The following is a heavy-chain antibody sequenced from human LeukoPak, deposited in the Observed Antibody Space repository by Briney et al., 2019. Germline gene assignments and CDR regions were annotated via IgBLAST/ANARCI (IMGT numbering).Heavy chain of an antibody. D-gene: IGHD3-22*01. CDR2: IWYDGSNK. CDR3: ARESDSSASGGY. J-gene: IGHJ4*02. V-gene: IGHV3-33*01. CDR1: GFTFSSYG. Sequence: SGRSLRLSCAASGFTFSSYGMHWVRQAPGKGLEWVAVIWYDGSNKYYADSVKGRFTISRDNSKNTLYLQMNSLRAEDTAVYYCARESDSSASGGYWGQGTLVTVSS.